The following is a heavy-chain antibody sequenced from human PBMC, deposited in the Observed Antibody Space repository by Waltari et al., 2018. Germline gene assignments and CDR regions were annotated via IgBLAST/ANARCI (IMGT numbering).Heavy chain of an antibody. D-gene: IGHD5-12*01. V-gene: IGHV5-51*01. CDR1: GYTFNSYW. CDR2: IYPGDSDS. CDR3: ARSEVLATGNYYFDY. Sequence: EVQLVQSGAEVKKPGESLKISCKGSGYTFNSYWIGWVRQMPGKGLEWMAIIYPGDSDSRYSPPFQGQVTSSVDKSINTAYLQWDNLKTSDSAIYYCARSEVLATGNYYFDYWGQGTLVTVSS. J-gene: IGHJ4*02.